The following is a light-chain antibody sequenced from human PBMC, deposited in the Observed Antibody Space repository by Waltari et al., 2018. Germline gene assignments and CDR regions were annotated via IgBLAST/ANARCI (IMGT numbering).Light chain of an antibody. V-gene: IGLV2-14*03. Sequence: QSALSQPASVSGSPGQSITISCTGASSDVGGHDYVSWYQQHPGKAPKLIIRDVNNRPAGFTNGLSGSKSGKPASLTMSGLQAEDKADYYGSSYSTSSSLILFGEGTKATVL. CDR1: SSDVGGHDY. CDR2: DVN. J-gene: IGLJ2*01. CDR3: SSYSTSSSLIL.